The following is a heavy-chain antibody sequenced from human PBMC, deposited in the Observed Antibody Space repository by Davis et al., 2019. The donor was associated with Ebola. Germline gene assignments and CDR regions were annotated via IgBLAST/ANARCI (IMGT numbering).Heavy chain of an antibody. D-gene: IGHD4-17*01. CDR2: IYSGDST. CDR3: ARHDYGDSHFDY. V-gene: IGHV3-66*04. CDR1: GFTVSSNY. Sequence: GESLKISCAASGFTVSSNYMSWVRQAPGKGLEWVSVIYSGDSTYYADSVKGRFTISRDNSKNTVYLQMNSLRAEDTAVYYCARHDYGDSHFDYWGQGTLVTVSS. J-gene: IGHJ4*02.